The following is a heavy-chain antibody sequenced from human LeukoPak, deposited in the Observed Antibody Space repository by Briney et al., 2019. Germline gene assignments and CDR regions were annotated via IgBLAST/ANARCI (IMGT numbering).Heavy chain of an antibody. V-gene: IGHV3-53*01. D-gene: IGHD1-7*01. CDR2: IYSGGST. J-gene: IGHJ4*02. CDR3: NWNYDYFDY. Sequence: GGSLRLSCAASGFIVSSNYMSWVRQAPGKGLEWVSVIYSGGSTYYADSVRGRFTISRDSSKNTLSLQMNSVRAEDAAVYYYNWNYDYFDYWGQGTLVTVSS. CDR1: GFIVSSNY.